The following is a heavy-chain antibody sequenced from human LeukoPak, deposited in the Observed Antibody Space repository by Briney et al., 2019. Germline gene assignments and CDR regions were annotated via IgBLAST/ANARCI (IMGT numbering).Heavy chain of an antibody. J-gene: IGHJ5*02. CDR3: ARLFGLLRGGPVDP. Sequence: GESLKISCQGSGYSFTNYWIAWVRQMPGKGLEWMGIIYPGDSDTRYSPSFQGQVTISADKSISTTFPQWSSLKASDTAMYYCARLFGLLRGGPVDPWGQGTLVTVSS. V-gene: IGHV5-51*01. CDR1: GYSFTNYW. D-gene: IGHD3-10*01. CDR2: IYPGDSDT.